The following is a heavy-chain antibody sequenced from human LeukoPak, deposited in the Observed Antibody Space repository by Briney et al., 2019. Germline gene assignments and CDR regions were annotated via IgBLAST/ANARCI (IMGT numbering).Heavy chain of an antibody. CDR2: TNHSGST. CDR3: AIPRAYYYGSGSRAFDI. Sequence: PSETLSLTCAVYGGSFSGYYWSCIRQPPGKGLEWIGETNHSGSTNYNPSLKSRVTISVDTSKNQFSLKLSSVTAADTSVYYCAIPRAYYYGSGSRAFDIWGQGTMVTVSS. CDR1: GGSFSGYY. J-gene: IGHJ3*02. D-gene: IGHD3-10*01. V-gene: IGHV4-34*01.